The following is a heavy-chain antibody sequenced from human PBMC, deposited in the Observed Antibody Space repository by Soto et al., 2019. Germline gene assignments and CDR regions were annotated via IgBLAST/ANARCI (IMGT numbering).Heavy chain of an antibody. D-gene: IGHD5-18*01. CDR1: GYTFASYA. V-gene: IGHV1-8*02. CDR3: ARRARMGTQLWLPFDY. J-gene: IGHJ4*02. Sequence: ASVKVSCKASGYTFASYAISWMRQAPGQGLEWMGWVNPQSGNTDYAQKFQGRVTMTGDFFINTVYMELTSLRSDDTAVYYCARRARMGTQLWLPFDYWAQGTLVTVSS. CDR2: VNPQSGNT.